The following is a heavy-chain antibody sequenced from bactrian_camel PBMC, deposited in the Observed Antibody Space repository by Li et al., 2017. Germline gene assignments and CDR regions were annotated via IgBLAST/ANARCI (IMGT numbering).Heavy chain of an antibody. CDR3: AARNWPAMTDFQVLHDYEYNY. CDR2: INSGGGDGRT. J-gene: IGHJ4*01. Sequence: HVQLVESGGGSVQTGGSLRLSCAASGLTATGWTPSVYCMGWSRQAPGKEREGLAAINSGGGDGRTYYADSVKGRVIISRDNAKNTLYLQMNSLKPEDTGTYYCAARNWPAMTDFQVLHDYEYNYWGQGTQVTVS. V-gene: IGHV3S1*01. CDR1: GLTATGWTPSVYC. D-gene: IGHD7*01.